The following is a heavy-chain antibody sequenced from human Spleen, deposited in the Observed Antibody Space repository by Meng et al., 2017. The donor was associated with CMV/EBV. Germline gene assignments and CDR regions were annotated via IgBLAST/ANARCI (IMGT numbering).Heavy chain of an antibody. CDR1: GGSISGYY. V-gene: IGHV4-59*01. D-gene: IGHD5-12*01. Sequence: SETLSLTCTVSGGSISGYYWSWIRQPPGKGLEWIGWIHYSGSTNYNPSLKSRITTSLDTSKNQISLNLSSVTAADTAVYFCAREGRGYSAYDPLEYWGQGTLVTVSS. CDR2: IHYSGST. J-gene: IGHJ4*02. CDR3: AREGRGYSAYDPLEY.